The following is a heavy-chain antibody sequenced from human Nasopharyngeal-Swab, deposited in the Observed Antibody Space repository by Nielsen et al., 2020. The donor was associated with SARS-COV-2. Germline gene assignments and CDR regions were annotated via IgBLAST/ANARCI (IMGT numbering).Heavy chain of an antibody. CDR3: ARDYCSSTSCYVKNYMDV. Sequence: GESLKISCAASGFTFSSYGMHWVRQAPGRGLEWVAVIWYDGSNKYYADSVKGQFTISRDNSKNTLCLQMNSLRAEDTAVYYCARDYCSSTSCYVKNYMDVWGKGTTVTVSS. V-gene: IGHV3-33*01. D-gene: IGHD2-2*01. CDR2: IWYDGSNK. CDR1: GFTFSSYG. J-gene: IGHJ6*03.